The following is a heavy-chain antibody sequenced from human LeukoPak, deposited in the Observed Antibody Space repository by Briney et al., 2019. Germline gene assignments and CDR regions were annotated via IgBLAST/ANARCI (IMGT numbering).Heavy chain of an antibody. D-gene: IGHD5-12*01. J-gene: IGHJ4*02. V-gene: IGHV3-13*01. CDR2: IGTAGDT. CDR3: ARGVGYSGYEFLDY. Sequence: GGSLRLSCAASGFTSSSYDMHWVRQATGKGLEWVSAIGTAGDTYYPGSVKGRFTTSRENAKNSLYLQMNSLRAGDTAVCYCARGVGYSGYEFLDYWGQGTLVTVSS. CDR1: GFTSSSYD.